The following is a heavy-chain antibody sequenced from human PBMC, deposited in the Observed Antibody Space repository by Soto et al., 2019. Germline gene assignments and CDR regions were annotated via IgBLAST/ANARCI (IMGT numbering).Heavy chain of an antibody. CDR1: GGSIGSYF. CDR2: ISYSGNT. J-gene: IGHJ3*01. D-gene: IGHD2-2*01. Sequence: QVQLQESGPGLVKPSETLSLTCTVSGGSIGSYFWSWIRQPPGERLEWIGYISYSGNTKYNPSLKSRVTLSVDTSKNQFSLKLTSVTAADTAVYYCARRKGTTSTGRAFDLWGQGTMVTVAS. V-gene: IGHV4-59*08. CDR3: ARRKGTTSTGRAFDL.